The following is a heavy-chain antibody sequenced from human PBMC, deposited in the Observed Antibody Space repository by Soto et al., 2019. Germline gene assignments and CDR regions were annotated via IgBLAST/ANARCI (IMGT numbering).Heavy chain of an antibody. CDR2: IKSKTDGGTT. CDR3: TTDIVLMVYAYRAFDI. V-gene: IGHV3-15*07. CDR1: GFTFSNAW. D-gene: IGHD2-8*01. J-gene: IGHJ3*02. Sequence: GGSLRLSCAASGFTFSNAWMNWVRQAPGKGLEWVGRIKSKTDGGTTDYAAPVKGRFTISRDDSKNTLYLQMNSLKTEDTAVYYCTTDIVLMVYAYRAFDIWGQGTMVTVSS.